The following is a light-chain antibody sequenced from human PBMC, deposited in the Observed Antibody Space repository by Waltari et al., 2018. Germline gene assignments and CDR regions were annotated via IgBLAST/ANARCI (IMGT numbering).Light chain of an antibody. J-gene: IGLJ1*01. CDR2: YDN. Sequence: SYVLTQPPSVSVAPGETARLTCGGNNIESKSVHWYRQRPGQAPEVVLSYDNDRAAGIPERFSGSNSGNTATLTISRVEAGDEADYYCQVWDANTDPGVFGTGTEVTVL. V-gene: IGLV3-21*01. CDR1: NIESKS. CDR3: QVWDANTDPGV.